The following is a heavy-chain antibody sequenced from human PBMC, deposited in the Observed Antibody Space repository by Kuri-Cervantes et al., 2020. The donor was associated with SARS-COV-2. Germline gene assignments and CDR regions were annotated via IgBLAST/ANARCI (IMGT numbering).Heavy chain of an antibody. D-gene: IGHD3-3*01. CDR1: GGSISSSSYY. J-gene: IGHJ5*02. CDR3: ARQMMSSITIFGVAIRGHGWFDP. CDR2: IYYSGST. V-gene: IGHV4-39*01. Sequence: SETLSLTCTVSGGSISSSSYYWGWIRQPPGKGLEWIGSIYYSGSTYYNPSLKSRVTISVDTSKNQFSLKLSSVTAADTAVYYCARQMMSSITIFGVAIRGHGWFDPWGQGTLVTSPQ.